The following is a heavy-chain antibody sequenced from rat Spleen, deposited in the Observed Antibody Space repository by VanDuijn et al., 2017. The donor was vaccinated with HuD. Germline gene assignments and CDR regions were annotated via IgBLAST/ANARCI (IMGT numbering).Heavy chain of an antibody. CDR1: GFTFSDHG. CDR2: ISYDGGST. J-gene: IGHJ2*01. Sequence: EVQMVESGGGLVQPGRSLKLSCSASGFTFSDHGMAWVLQAPTKGLVWVASISYDGGSTNYRDSVKGRFTISRDNAKSTLYLQMDSLRSEDTATYYCARQWDYWGQGVMVTVSS. CDR3: ARQWDY. V-gene: IGHV5-29*01.